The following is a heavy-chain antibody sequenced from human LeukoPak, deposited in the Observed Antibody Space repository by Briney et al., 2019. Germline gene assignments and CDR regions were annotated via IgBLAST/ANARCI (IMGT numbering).Heavy chain of an antibody. Sequence: PSETLSLTCTVSGGSISSSSYYWGWIRQPPGKGLEWIGSIYYSGSTYYNPSLKSRVTISVDTSKNQFSLKLSSVTAADTAVYYCAREGVGAAATETPFDYWGQGTLVTVSS. J-gene: IGHJ4*02. D-gene: IGHD4-11*01. CDR2: IYYSGST. CDR1: GGSISSSSYY. CDR3: AREGVGAAATETPFDY. V-gene: IGHV4-39*07.